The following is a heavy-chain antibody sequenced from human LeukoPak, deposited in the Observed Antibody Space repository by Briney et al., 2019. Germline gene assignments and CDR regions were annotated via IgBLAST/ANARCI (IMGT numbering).Heavy chain of an antibody. CDR1: GFTFSSHG. CDR2: INTDGSST. J-gene: IGHJ5*02. CDR3: VRDILGFFDP. Sequence: GGSLRLSCAASGFTFSSHGMHWVRQAPGKGLVWVSGINTDGSSTSYADSVEGRFTISRDNAKNTLFLQMNSLRAEDTAVYYCVRDILGFFDPWGQGTLVTVSS. V-gene: IGHV3-74*01.